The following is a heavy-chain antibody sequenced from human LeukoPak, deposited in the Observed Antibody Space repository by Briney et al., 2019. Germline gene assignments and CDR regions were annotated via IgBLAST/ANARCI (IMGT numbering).Heavy chain of an antibody. CDR2: ISSSSSYI. J-gene: IGHJ1*01. Sequence: GGSLRPSCAASGFTFSSYSMNWVRQAPGKGLEWVSSISSSSSYIYYADSVKGRFTISRDNAKNSLYLQMNSLRAEDTAVYYCARDYPSGSYTEYFQHWGQGTLVTVSS. V-gene: IGHV3-21*01. D-gene: IGHD1-26*01. CDR3: ARDYPSGSYTEYFQH. CDR1: GFTFSSYS.